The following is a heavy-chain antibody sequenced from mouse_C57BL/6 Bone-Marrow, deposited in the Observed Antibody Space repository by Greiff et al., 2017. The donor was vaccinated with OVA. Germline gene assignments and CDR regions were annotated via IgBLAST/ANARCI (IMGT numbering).Heavy chain of an antibody. D-gene: IGHD2-3*01. J-gene: IGHJ3*01. Sequence: VKLQESGAELVKPGASVTISCKASGYAFSSYWMNWVKQRPGKGLEWIGQIYPGDGDTNYNGKFKGQATLTADKSSSTAYMQLSSLTSEDSAVYFCARRMGPSFAYWGQGTLVTVSA. CDR1: GYAFSSYW. V-gene: IGHV1-80*01. CDR2: IYPGDGDT. CDR3: ARRMGPSFAY.